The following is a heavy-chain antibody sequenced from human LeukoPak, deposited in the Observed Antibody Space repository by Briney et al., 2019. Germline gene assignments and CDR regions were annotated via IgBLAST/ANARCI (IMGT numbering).Heavy chain of an antibody. D-gene: IGHD3-3*01. CDR1: GYSISSGYY. Sequence: PAETLSLTCAVSGYSISSGYYWGWIRQPPGNGLEWIGSIYHSGSTYYIPSLKSRVTISVDTSKNQFSLKLSSVTAADTAVYYCARLRILEWLLSGAFDIWGQGTMVTVSS. CDR2: IYHSGST. V-gene: IGHV4-38-2*01. J-gene: IGHJ3*02. CDR3: ARLRILEWLLSGAFDI.